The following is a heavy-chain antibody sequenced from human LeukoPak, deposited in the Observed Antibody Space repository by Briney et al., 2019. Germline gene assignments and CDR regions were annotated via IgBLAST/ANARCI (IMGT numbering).Heavy chain of an antibody. J-gene: IGHJ4*02. CDR3: ARSIAAAGSPTFDY. CDR1: GYSFTSYW. CDR2: IYPGDSDP. V-gene: IGHV5-51*01. Sequence: GESLTISCKGSGYSFTSYWIGWVRQMPGKGLEWMGFIYPGDSDPRYSPSFQGQHTISADQSISRAYLQRSTPQPPDTAMYYCARSIAAAGSPTFDYWGQGALVTVSS. D-gene: IGHD6-25*01.